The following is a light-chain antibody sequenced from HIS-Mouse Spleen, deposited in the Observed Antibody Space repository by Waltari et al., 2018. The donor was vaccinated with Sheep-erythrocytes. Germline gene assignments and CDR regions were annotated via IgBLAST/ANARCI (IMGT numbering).Light chain of an antibody. Sequence: QSALTQPASVSGSPGQSITPSCTGTSRDVGSYNLVSWYQQHPGKAPKLMIYEGSKRPSGVSNRFSGSKSGNTASLTISGLQAEDEADYYCCSYAGSSTWVFGGGTKLTVL. CDR2: EGS. V-gene: IGLV2-23*01. CDR3: CSYAGSSTWV. CDR1: SRDVGSYNL. J-gene: IGLJ3*02.